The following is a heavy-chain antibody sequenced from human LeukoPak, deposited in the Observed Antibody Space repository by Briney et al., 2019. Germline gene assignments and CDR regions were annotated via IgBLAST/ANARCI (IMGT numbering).Heavy chain of an antibody. CDR1: GGTFSSYA. CDR3: ARVHCSGGSCYSSRLVYYYGMDV. D-gene: IGHD2-15*01. J-gene: IGHJ6*02. V-gene: IGHV1-69*04. Sequence: SVEVSCKASGGTFSSYAISWVRQAPGQGLEWMGRIIPILGIANYAQKFQGRVTITADKSTSTAYMELSSLRSEDTAVYYCARVHCSGGSCYSSRLVYYYGMDVWGQGTTVTVSS. CDR2: IIPILGIA.